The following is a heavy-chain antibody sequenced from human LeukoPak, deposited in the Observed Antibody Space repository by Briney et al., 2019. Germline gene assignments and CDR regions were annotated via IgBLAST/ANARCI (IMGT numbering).Heavy chain of an antibody. J-gene: IGHJ4*02. Sequence: GGSLRLSCAASGFTFSSYAMHWVRQAPGKGLEWVAVISYDGSNKYYADSVKGRFTISRDNSKNTLYLQMNSLRAEDTAVYYWGLGGYYDSSGRPFDYWGQGTLVTVSS. V-gene: IGHV3-30*04. CDR1: GFTFSSYA. CDR3: GLGGYYDSSGRPFDY. CDR2: ISYDGSNK. D-gene: IGHD3-22*01.